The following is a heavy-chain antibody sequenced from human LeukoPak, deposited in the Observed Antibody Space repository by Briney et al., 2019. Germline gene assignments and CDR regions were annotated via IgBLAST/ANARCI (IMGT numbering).Heavy chain of an antibody. CDR1: GGFISTYY. CDR3: ARVAAHYYYGMDV. J-gene: IGHJ6*02. Sequence: PSETLSLTCTVSGGFISTYYWSWIRQPPGKGLEWIGYMYYGGSTNYNPSLKSRVTILVDTSRNQFSLKLRSVTAADTAVYYCARVAAHYYYGMDVWGQGTTVTVSS. CDR2: MYYGGST. D-gene: IGHD6-13*01. V-gene: IGHV4-59*12.